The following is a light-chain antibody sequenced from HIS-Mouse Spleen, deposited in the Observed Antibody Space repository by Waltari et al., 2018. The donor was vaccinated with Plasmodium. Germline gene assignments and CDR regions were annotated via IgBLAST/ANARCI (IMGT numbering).Light chain of an antibody. CDR3: QSADSSGTYV. CDR1: ALPKQY. Sequence: SYELTQPPSVSVSPGQTARITCPGEALPKQYAYWYQQKPGQPPVLVIYKDSGRPAGIPGRFSGSSAGTTVTLTISGVQAEEEAYYYWQSADSSGTYVFGTGTKVTVL. CDR2: KDS. J-gene: IGLJ1*01. V-gene: IGLV3-25*02.